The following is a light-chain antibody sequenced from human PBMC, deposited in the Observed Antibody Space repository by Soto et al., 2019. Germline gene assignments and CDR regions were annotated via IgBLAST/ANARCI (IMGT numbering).Light chain of an antibody. Sequence: IVLTQAPSTLYLSTGERATLSCRASQSVSSYLAWYQQHPGQAHMLIIYDQSNRATGMPARFSGSGSGTDFTRTISTLEPDDFAVYYCQQRSHWPRTLGQGTQVEIK. CDR1: QSVSSY. J-gene: IGKJ1*01. CDR2: DQS. CDR3: QQRSHWPRT. V-gene: IGKV3-11*01.